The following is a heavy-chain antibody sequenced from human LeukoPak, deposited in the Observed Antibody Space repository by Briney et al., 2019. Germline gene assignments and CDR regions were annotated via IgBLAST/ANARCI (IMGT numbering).Heavy chain of an antibody. Sequence: GGSLRLSCAASGFTFDDYAMHWVRQAPGKGLEWVSLISWDGGRTYYADSVKGRFTISRDNSKNSLYLQMNSLRAEDTALYYCAKDKFDGSGSFYSDYWGQGTLVTVSS. CDR2: ISWDGGRT. J-gene: IGHJ4*02. CDR1: GFTFDDYA. CDR3: AKDKFDGSGSFYSDY. V-gene: IGHV3-43D*03. D-gene: IGHD3-10*01.